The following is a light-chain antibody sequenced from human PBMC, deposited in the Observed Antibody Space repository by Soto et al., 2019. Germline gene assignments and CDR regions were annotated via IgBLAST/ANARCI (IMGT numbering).Light chain of an antibody. CDR3: QQYNSYST. Sequence: DIQMTQSPSTLSASVGDRLTITCRASQSISTWLAWYQQKPGKAPKLLIYDASSLESGVPSRFSGSGSGTEFTLTISRLQPEDFASYYCQQYNSYSTFGQGTKVEIK. CDR1: QSISTW. CDR2: DAS. V-gene: IGKV1-5*01. J-gene: IGKJ1*01.